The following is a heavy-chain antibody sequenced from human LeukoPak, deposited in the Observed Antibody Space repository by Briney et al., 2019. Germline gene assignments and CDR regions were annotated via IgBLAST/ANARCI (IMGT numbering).Heavy chain of an antibody. CDR3: AKDGYCSSTSCYSPGIGYYYYYGMDV. Sequence: PGGSLRLSCAASGFTFSSYGMHRVRQAAGKGLEWVAVISYDGSNKYYADSVKGRFTISRDNSKNTLYLQMNSLRAEDTAVYYCAKDGYCSSTSCYSPGIGYYYYYGMDVWGQGTTVTVSS. CDR2: ISYDGSNK. J-gene: IGHJ6*02. CDR1: GFTFSSYG. V-gene: IGHV3-30*18. D-gene: IGHD2-2*01.